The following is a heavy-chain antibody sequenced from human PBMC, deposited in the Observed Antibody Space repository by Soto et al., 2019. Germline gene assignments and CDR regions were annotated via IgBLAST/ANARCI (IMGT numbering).Heavy chain of an antibody. CDR2: ISSSSSYI. D-gene: IGHD6-13*01. Sequence: EVQLVESGGGLVQPGGSLRLSCAASGFTFSSYSMNWVRQAPGKGLEWVSSISSSSSYIYYADSVKGRFTISRDNAKNSLYLQMNSLRAEDTAVYYCARGWGGSSWYVDYYYYMDVWGKGTTVTVSS. CDR1: GFTFSSYS. J-gene: IGHJ6*03. V-gene: IGHV3-21*01. CDR3: ARGWGGSSWYVDYYYYMDV.